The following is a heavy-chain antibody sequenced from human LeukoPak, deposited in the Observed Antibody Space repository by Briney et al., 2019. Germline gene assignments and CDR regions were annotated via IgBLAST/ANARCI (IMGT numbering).Heavy chain of an antibody. V-gene: IGHV4-39*01. Sequence: SETLSLTCTVSGGAIGNDNFYWGWIRQPPGKGLEWIGSINYSGTTYYNPSLKSRVTISVDTSKTQFSLKLNSVTAADTAVYYCARLSDYWGQGTLVTVSS. CDR3: ARLSDY. CDR2: INYSGTT. J-gene: IGHJ4*02. CDR1: GGAIGNDNFY.